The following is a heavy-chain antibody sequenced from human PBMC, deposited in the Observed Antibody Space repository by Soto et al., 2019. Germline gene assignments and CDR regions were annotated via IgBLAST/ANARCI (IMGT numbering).Heavy chain of an antibody. CDR3: AKGHNSSGWYQAY. CDR1: GFTISSYA. J-gene: IGHJ4*02. CDR2: ISGSGGST. Sequence: GGSLRLSCAASGFTISSYAMSWVRKAPGKGLEWVSAISGSGGSTYYADSVKGRFTISRDNSKNTLYLQMNSLRAEDTAVYYCAKGHNSSGWYQAYWGQGTLVTVSS. D-gene: IGHD6-19*01. V-gene: IGHV3-23*01.